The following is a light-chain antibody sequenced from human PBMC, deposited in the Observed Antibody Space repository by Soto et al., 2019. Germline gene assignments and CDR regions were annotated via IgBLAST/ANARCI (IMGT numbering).Light chain of an antibody. CDR2: GAS. Sequence: IVLTQSPATLSLSPGERATLSCTASQHVTITYIAWYQQKFGQAPRLLIYGASTRATGTPDRFTGGGFGTDFTLTISRVEPEDFAVYYCQQYDSSFTFGGGTKVEMK. CDR1: QHVTITY. J-gene: IGKJ4*01. CDR3: QQYDSSFT. V-gene: IGKV3-20*01.